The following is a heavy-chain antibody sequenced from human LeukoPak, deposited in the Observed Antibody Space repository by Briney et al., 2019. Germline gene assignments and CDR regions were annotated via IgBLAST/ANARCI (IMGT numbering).Heavy chain of an antibody. Sequence: ASVKVSCKASGYTFTGYYIHWVRQAPGQGLEWMGRINPNTGGTDYAQKFQGRVTMTWDTSITTAYMELSRLTSDDTAIYYCAKVPPSITAAGNWLGPWGQGALVTVSS. V-gene: IGHV1-2*06. D-gene: IGHD6-13*01. CDR2: INPNTGGT. CDR1: GYTFTGYY. CDR3: AKVPPSITAAGNWLGP. J-gene: IGHJ5*02.